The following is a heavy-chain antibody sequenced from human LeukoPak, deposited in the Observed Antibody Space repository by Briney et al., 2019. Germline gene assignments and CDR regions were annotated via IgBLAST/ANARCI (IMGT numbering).Heavy chain of an antibody. D-gene: IGHD2-21*02. V-gene: IGHV3-7*01. CDR1: GFTFSTYY. CDR2: IKQDGSEK. Sequence: PGGSLRLSCAASGFTFSTYYMNWVRQAPGKGLEWVANIKQDGSEKYYVDSVKGRFTISRDNAKNSLYLQMNSLRAEDTAVYYCAREVTTDYWGQGTLVTVSS. J-gene: IGHJ4*02. CDR3: AREVTTDY.